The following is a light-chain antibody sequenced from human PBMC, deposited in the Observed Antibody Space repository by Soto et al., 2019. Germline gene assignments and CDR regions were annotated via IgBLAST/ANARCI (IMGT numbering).Light chain of an antibody. CDR3: QRHGTSLT. CDR1: QSVSSSY. V-gene: IGKV3-20*01. J-gene: IGKJ4*01. Sequence: EIVLTQSPGTLSLSPGESATLSCRASQSVSSSYLAWYQQNPGQAPSLLIFGASNRATGIPDRFSGSGSGTDFILTINRQKAEGYAVFYWQRHGTSLTFGGGTKGEIK. CDR2: GAS.